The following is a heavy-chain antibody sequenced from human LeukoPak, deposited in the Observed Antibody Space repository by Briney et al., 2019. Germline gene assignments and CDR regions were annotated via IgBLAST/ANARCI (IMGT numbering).Heavy chain of an antibody. V-gene: IGHV4-34*01. Sequence: PSETLSLTCDVYGGSFGGYYWSWIRQPPGKGLEWIGEINHAGSTNSNPSLKSRVTFSIDTSKNQFSLKLSSVTAADTAVYYCARGLYGYYDILTGYYTKSGGLDYWGQGTLVTVSS. D-gene: IGHD3-9*01. CDR2: INHAGST. CDR1: GGSFGGYY. CDR3: ARGLYGYYDILTGYYTKSGGLDY. J-gene: IGHJ4*02.